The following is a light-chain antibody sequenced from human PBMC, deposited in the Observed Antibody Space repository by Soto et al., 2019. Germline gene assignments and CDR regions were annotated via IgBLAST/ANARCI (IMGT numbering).Light chain of an antibody. Sequence: EIVLTQSPGTLSLSPGERATLSCRASQSVSSNYLAWYQQKPGQAPRLLIFGASSRASGIPDRFSGSASGTDFTLTITRLEPEDLAVYYCQQYGSSPLTFGGGTK. CDR1: QSVSSNY. CDR2: GAS. J-gene: IGKJ4*01. V-gene: IGKV3-20*01. CDR3: QQYGSSPLT.